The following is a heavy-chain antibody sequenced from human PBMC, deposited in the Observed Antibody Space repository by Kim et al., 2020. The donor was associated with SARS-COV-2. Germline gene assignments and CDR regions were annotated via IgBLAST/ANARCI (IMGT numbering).Heavy chain of an antibody. CDR3: TRSDWFDP. CDR2: SYAK. V-gene: IGHV3-73*01. Sequence: SYAKAYAESVKGSLTISRYDSKNTASLQMNSLKTEDTAVYYCTRSDWFDPWGQGTLVTVSS. J-gene: IGHJ5*02.